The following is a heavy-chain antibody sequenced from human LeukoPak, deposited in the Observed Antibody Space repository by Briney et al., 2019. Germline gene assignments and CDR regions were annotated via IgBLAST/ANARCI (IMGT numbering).Heavy chain of an antibody. Sequence: SQTLSLTRTVSGGSISSGGYYWSWIRQHPGKGLEWIGYIYYSGSTYYNPSLKSRVTISVDTSKNQFSLKLSSVTAADTAVYYCASALSSLIYGSGVGDAFDIWGQGTMVTVSS. D-gene: IGHD3-10*01. CDR2: IYYSGST. CDR3: ASALSSLIYGSGVGDAFDI. CDR1: GGSISSGGYY. V-gene: IGHV4-31*03. J-gene: IGHJ3*02.